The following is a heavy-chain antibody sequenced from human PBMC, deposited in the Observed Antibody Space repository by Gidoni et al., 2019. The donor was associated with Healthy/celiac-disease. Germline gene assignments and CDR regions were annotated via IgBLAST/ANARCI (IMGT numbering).Heavy chain of an antibody. Sequence: VAVISYDGSNKYYADSVKGRFTISRDNSKNTLYLQMNSLRAEDTAVYYCARDRKLPVEWFGENGYLDYWGQGTLVTVSS. D-gene: IGHD3-10*01. CDR3: ARDRKLPVEWFGENGYLDY. J-gene: IGHJ4*02. V-gene: IGHV3-30-3*01. CDR2: ISYDGSNK.